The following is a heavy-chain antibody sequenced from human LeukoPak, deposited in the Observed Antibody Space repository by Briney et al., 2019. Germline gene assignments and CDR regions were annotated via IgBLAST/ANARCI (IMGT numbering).Heavy chain of an antibody. D-gene: IGHD3-22*01. J-gene: IGHJ5*02. V-gene: IGHV1-69*06. CDR3: ARKVPNDSSGYYYRGQFDP. CDR1: GGTFSSYA. Sequence: GSSVKVSCKASGGTFSSYAISWVRQAPGQGLERMGGIIPIFGTANYAQKFQGRVTITAGKSTSTAYMELSSLRSEDTAVYYCARKVPNDSSGYYYRGQFDPWGQGTLVTVSS. CDR2: IIPIFGTA.